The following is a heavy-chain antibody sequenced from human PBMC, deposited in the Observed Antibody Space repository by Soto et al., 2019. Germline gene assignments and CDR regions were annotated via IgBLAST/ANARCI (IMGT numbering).Heavy chain of an antibody. CDR2: IIPIFGTA. J-gene: IGHJ6*02. Sequence: QVQLVQSGAEVKKPGSSVKVSCKASGGTFSSYAISWVRQAPGQGLEWMRGIIPIFGTANYAQKFQGRVTITADESTSTAYMELSSLRSEDTAVYYCARGRVVVVPAANYYYGMDVWGQGTTVTVSS. D-gene: IGHD2-2*01. CDR1: GGTFSSYA. V-gene: IGHV1-69*01. CDR3: ARGRVVVVPAANYYYGMDV.